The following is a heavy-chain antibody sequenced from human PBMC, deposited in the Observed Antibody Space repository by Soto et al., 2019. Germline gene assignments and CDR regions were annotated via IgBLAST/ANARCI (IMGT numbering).Heavy chain of an antibody. V-gene: IGHV4-4*02. CDR2: IYHSGST. CDR3: ARSYSSSWYYYGMDV. J-gene: IGHJ6*02. CDR1: GGSISSSNW. Sequence: QVQLQESGPGLVKPSGTLSLTCAVSGGSISSSNWWSWVRQPPGKGLEWIGEIYHSGSTNYNPSHKSRVTISVDKSKNPFSLKLRSVTAADTAVYYCARSYSSSWYYYGMDVWGQGTTVTVSS. D-gene: IGHD6-13*01.